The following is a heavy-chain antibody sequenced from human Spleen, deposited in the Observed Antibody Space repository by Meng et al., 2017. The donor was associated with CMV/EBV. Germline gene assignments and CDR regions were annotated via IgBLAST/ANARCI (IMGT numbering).Heavy chain of an antibody. CDR3: AREHYDSSAKRYYFDY. J-gene: IGHJ4*02. CDR1: GGTFSSYA. V-gene: IGHV1-69*12. CDR2: IIPIFGTA. D-gene: IGHD3-22*01. Sequence: QVQLVQPGAELKKPGSSVKVSCKASGGTFSSYAISWVRQAPGQGLEWMGGIIPIFGTANYAQKFQGRVTITADESTSTAYMELSSLRSEDTAVYYCAREHYDSSAKRYYFDYWGQGTLVTVSS.